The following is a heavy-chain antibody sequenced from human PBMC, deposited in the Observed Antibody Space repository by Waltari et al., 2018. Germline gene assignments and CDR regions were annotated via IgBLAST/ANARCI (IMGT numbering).Heavy chain of an antibody. CDR1: GFTVSNNY. J-gene: IGHJ3*02. D-gene: IGHD7-27*01. Sequence: EVQLVESGGGLIQPGGSLRLSCEVSGFTVSNNYVGWVRQAPGKGLEWVSVMYSGGDTYDADAVRGRFTISRDNSKNTLYLQMNSLRVEDTALYYCPTWTGGSLGAFDNWGQGTMVTVSS. CDR3: PTWTGGSLGAFDN. V-gene: IGHV3-53*01. CDR2: MYSGGDT.